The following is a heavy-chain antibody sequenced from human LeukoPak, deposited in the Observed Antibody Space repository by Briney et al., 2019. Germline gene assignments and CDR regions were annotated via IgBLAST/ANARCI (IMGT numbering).Heavy chain of an antibody. CDR1: GYTFTGYY. CDR3: ASILDSSGYYSPWEVDY. Sequence: SVKVSCKASGYTFTGYYMHWVRQAPGQGLEWMGRTNPNSGGTNYAQKFQGRVTMTRDTSISTAYMELSRLRSDDTAVYYCASILDSSGYYSPWEVDYWGQGTLVTVSS. J-gene: IGHJ4*02. V-gene: IGHV1-2*06. CDR2: TNPNSGGT. D-gene: IGHD3-22*01.